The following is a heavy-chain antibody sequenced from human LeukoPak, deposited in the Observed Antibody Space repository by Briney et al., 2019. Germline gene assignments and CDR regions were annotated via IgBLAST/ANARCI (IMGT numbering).Heavy chain of an antibody. CDR1: GFTFSSYA. J-gene: IGHJ4*02. V-gene: IGHV3-30*04. Sequence: TGGSLRLSCAASGFTFSSYAMHWVRQAPGKGLEWVAVISYDGSNKYYADSVKGRFTISRDNSKNTLYLQMNSLRAEDTAVYYCARDHRQWLVKGYFDYWGQGTLVTVSS. CDR2: ISYDGSNK. CDR3: ARDHRQWLVKGYFDY. D-gene: IGHD6-19*01.